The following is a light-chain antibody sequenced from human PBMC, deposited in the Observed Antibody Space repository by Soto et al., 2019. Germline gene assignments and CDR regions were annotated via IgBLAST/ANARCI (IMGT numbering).Light chain of an antibody. V-gene: IGKV1-6*01. J-gene: IGKJ3*01. CDR1: QGIGND. CDR3: RQDYTYPFT. Sequence: AIQMTQSPPSLSASVGDRVTITCRASQGIGNDLGWYQQRPGKAPKLLIYGASILQSGVSSRFSGSGSGTDFTLTISSLQPEDSATYYCRQDYTYPFTFGPGTKLEI. CDR2: GAS.